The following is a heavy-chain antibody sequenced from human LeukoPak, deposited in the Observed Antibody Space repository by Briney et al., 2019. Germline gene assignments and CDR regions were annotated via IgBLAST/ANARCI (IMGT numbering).Heavy chain of an antibody. Sequence: GGSLRLSCAASGFTFSSYWMSWVRQAPGKGLEWVANIKQDGSEKYYVDSVKGRFTISRDNAKNPLYLQMNSLRAEDTAVYYCSYYYGSGSEYMDVWGKGTTVTVSS. D-gene: IGHD3-10*01. CDR3: SYYYGSGSEYMDV. CDR1: GFTFSSYW. CDR2: IKQDGSEK. J-gene: IGHJ6*03. V-gene: IGHV3-7*01.